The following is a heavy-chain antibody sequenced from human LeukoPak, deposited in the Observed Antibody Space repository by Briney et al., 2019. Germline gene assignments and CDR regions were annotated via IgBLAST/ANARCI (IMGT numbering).Heavy chain of an antibody. J-gene: IGHJ6*03. CDR1: GFTLSSYG. CDR3: AKAYCGGDCYPSGYYYYYYMDV. V-gene: IGHV3-23*01. D-gene: IGHD2-21*01. Sequence: GGSLRLSCAASGFTLSSYGMNWVRQAPGKGLEWVSAISGSGGSTYYADSVKGRFTISRDNSKNTLYLQMNSLRAEDTAVYYCAKAYCGGDCYPSGYYYYYYMDVWGKGTTVTVSS. CDR2: ISGSGGST.